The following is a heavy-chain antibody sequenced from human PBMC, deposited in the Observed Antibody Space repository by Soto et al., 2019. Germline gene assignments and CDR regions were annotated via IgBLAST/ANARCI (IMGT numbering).Heavy chain of an antibody. V-gene: IGHV1-3*01. CDR3: ARPDNRYYDILTGYYSYAFDI. CDR1: GYTFTSYA. Sequence: ASVKVSCKASGYTFTSYAMHWVRQAPGQRLEWMGWINAGNGNTKYSQKFQGRVTITRDTSASTAYMELSSLRSEDTAVYYCARPDNRYYDILTGYYSYAFDILGQRTMVTVSS. D-gene: IGHD3-9*01. J-gene: IGHJ3*02. CDR2: INAGNGNT.